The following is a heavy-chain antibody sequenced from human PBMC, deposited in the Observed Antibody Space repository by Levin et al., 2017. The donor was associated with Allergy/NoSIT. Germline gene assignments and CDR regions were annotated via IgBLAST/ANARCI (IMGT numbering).Heavy chain of an antibody. Sequence: LSLTCAASGFTFSSYSMNWVRQAPGKGLEWVSYISSSSSTIYYADSVKGRFTISRDNAKNSLYLQMNSLRDEDTAVYYCARVVGYCSSTSCYDPFDYWGQGTLVTVSS. CDR3: ARVVGYCSSTSCYDPFDY. D-gene: IGHD2-2*01. CDR1: GFTFSSYS. J-gene: IGHJ4*02. CDR2: ISSSSSTI. V-gene: IGHV3-48*02.